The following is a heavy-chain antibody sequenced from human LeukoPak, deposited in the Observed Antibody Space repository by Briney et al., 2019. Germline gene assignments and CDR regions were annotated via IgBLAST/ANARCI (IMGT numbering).Heavy chain of an antibody. V-gene: IGHV3-23*01. J-gene: IGHJ4*02. CDR3: AKDHRAYCGGDCVDFDY. CDR1: GFTFSNYA. Sequence: GGSLRLSCAASGFTFSNYAVSWVRQAPGKGLEWVSAISGRGDNTYYADSVKGRFTISRDNSKNTLYLQMNSLRAEDTAVYYCAKDHRAYCGGDCVDFDYWGQGTLVTVSS. CDR2: ISGRGDNT. D-gene: IGHD2-21*02.